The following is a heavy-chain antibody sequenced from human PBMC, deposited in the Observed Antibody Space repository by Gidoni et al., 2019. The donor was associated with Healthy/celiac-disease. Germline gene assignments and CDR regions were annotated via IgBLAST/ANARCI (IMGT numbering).Heavy chain of an antibody. D-gene: IGHD3-3*01. CDR1: GGSISSYY. CDR3: AREAYYDFWSVAGMDV. CDR2: IYTSGST. Sequence: PGLVKPSETLSLTCTVSGGSISSYYWSWIRQPAGKGLEWIGRIYTSGSTNYNPSLKSRVTMSVDTSKNQFSLKLSSVTAADTAVYYCAREAYYDFWSVAGMDVWGQGTTVTVSS. V-gene: IGHV4-4*07. J-gene: IGHJ6*02.